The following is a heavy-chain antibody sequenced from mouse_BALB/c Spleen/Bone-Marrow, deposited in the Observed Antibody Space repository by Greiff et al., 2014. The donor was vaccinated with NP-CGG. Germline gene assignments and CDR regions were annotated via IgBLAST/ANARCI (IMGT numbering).Heavy chain of an antibody. Sequence: VQLQQSGAELVKPGASVKLSCTVSGFNIRDAYMHWVKQRPEQGLGWNGRIDPANGNTKYGPKFQGKATITADTSSNTAYLQLSSLTSEDTAVYYCASATTATFYAMDYWGQGTSVTVSS. CDR3: ASATTATFYAMDY. V-gene: IGHV14-3*02. D-gene: IGHD1-2*01. J-gene: IGHJ4*01. CDR1: GFNIRDAY. CDR2: IDPANGNT.